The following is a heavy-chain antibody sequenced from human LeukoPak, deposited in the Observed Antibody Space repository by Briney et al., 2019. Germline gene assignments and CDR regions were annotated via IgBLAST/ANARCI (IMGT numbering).Heavy chain of an antibody. D-gene: IGHD3-22*01. CDR2: ISSSGSTI. V-gene: IGHV3-11*04. Sequence: PGGSLRLSCAASGFTFSDYYMSWIRQAPGKGLEWVSYISSSGSTIYYADSVKGRFTISRDNAKNSLYLQMNSLRAEDTAVYYCARANYDSSGYYSTVYYFDYWGQGTLVTVSS. CDR3: ARANYDSSGYYSTVYYFDY. J-gene: IGHJ4*02. CDR1: GFTFSDYY.